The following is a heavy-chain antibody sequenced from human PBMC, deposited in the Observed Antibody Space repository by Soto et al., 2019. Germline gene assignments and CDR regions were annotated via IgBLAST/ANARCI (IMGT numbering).Heavy chain of an antibody. V-gene: IGHV3-30-3*01. CDR2: ISYDGNSK. Sequence: QVQLVESGGGVVQPGRSLRLSCAASGFILSIYVMHWVRQAPGKGLEWVAVISYDGNSKHYADSVKGRFTISRDNSKSTLYVQMNSLRAEDTAVYYCARSYCGDDCALDHWGQGTLVTVSS. CDR1: GFILSIYV. D-gene: IGHD2-21*02. J-gene: IGHJ4*02. CDR3: ARSYCGDDCALDH.